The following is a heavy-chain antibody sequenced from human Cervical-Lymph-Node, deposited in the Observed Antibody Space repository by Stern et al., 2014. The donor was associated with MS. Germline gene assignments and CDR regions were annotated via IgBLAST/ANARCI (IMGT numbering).Heavy chain of an antibody. CDR2: LDWDDDK. Sequence: ESGPALVKPTQTLTLTCTFSGFSLSTSGMCVSWIRQPPGKALEWLARLDWDDDKYYSTSLKTRLTISKDTSKNQVVLTMTNMDPVDTATYYCARIYGIAARPLYDYWGQGTLVTVSS. CDR3: ARIYGIAARPLYDY. CDR1: GFSLSTSGMC. J-gene: IGHJ4*02. V-gene: IGHV2-70*11. D-gene: IGHD6-6*01.